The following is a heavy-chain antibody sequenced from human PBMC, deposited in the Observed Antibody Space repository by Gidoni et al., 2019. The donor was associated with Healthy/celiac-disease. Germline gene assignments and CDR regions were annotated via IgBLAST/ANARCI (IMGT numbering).Heavy chain of an antibody. D-gene: IGHD6-13*01. Sequence: QVQLQEAGPGLEKPSQTLSLTGTVSGGSISSGGYYWSWIRQHPGKGLEWIGYIYDSGSTYSNPSLQRRVTISVDPSKNQFSLTLSSVTAADTAVYYCARDSLAAAGYYYYYGMDVWGQGTTVTVSS. CDR3: ARDSLAAAGYYYYYGMDV. CDR1: GGSISSGGYY. CDR2: IYDSGST. V-gene: IGHV4-31*03. J-gene: IGHJ6*02.